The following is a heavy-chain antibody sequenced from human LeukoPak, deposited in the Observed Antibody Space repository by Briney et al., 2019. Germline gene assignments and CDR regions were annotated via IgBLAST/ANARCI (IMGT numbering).Heavy chain of an antibody. Sequence: PSETLPLTCTVSGGSISSAAYYWSWIRQHPGKGLEWIGYIYYSGSTYYNPSLKSRVSISIDTSKNQFSLKLNSVTAADTAVYYCARADSVLPSSVDYWGQGTLVTVSS. D-gene: IGHD4/OR15-4a*01. V-gene: IGHV4-31*03. J-gene: IGHJ4*02. CDR1: GGSISSAAYY. CDR3: ARADSVLPSSVDY. CDR2: IYYSGST.